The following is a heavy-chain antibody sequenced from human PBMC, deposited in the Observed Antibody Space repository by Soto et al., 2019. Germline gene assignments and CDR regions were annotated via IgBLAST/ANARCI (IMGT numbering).Heavy chain of an antibody. V-gene: IGHV4-59*08. CDR1: GGSISSYY. Sequence: QVQLQESGPGLVKPSETLSLTCTVSGGSISSYYWSWIRQPPGKGLEWIGYIYYSGSTNYNPSLKSRVTISVDTSKNQFSLKLSSVTAADTAVYYCAGKGSWYLDYWGQGTLVTVSS. D-gene: IGHD1-26*01. CDR2: IYYSGST. CDR3: AGKGSWYLDY. J-gene: IGHJ4*02.